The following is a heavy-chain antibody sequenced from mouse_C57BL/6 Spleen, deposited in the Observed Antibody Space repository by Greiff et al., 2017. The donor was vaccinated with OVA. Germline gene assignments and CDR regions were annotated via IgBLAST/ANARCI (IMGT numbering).Heavy chain of an antibody. V-gene: IGHV5-17*01. D-gene: IGHD1-1*01. Sequence: EVKLEESGGGLVKPGGSLKLSCAASGFTFSDYGMHWVRQAPEKGLEWVAYISSGSSTIYYADTVKGRFTISRDNAKNTLFLQMTSLRSEDTAMYYCARDGGTTVVATGYFDYWGQGTTLTVSS. CDR2: ISSGSSTI. CDR3: ARDGGTTVVATGYFDY. J-gene: IGHJ2*01. CDR1: GFTFSDYG.